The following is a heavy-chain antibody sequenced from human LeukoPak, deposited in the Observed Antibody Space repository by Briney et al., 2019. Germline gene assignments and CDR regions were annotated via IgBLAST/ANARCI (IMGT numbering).Heavy chain of an antibody. J-gene: IGHJ6*02. CDR1: GQSLSRYY. CDR3: ARGPPVGSPSYGMDV. V-gene: IGHV4-34*01. D-gene: IGHD3-10*01. CDR2: INHSGST. Sequence: SETLSLTCALYGQSLSRYYWSWLRQPPPNGLACIGEINHSGSTNYNPSLKSRVTISVDTSKNQFSLKLSSVTAADTAVYYCARGPPVGSPSYGMDVWGQGTTVTVSS.